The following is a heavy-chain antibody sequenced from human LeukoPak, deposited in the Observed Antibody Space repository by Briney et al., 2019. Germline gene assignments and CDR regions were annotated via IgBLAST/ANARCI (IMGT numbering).Heavy chain of an antibody. V-gene: IGHV3-48*01. CDR3: AREETGYFDY. Sequence: PGGSLRLPCAASGFTFSSYSMNWVRQAPGKGLEWVSYISSSSSTIYYADSVKGRFTISRDNAKNSLYLQMNSLRAEDTAVYYCAREETGYFDYWGQGTLVTVSS. D-gene: IGHD1-1*01. CDR1: GFTFSSYS. CDR2: ISSSSSTI. J-gene: IGHJ4*02.